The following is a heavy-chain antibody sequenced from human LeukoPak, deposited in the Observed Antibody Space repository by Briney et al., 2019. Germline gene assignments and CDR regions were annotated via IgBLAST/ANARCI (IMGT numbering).Heavy chain of an antibody. Sequence: GGSLRLSCAASGFTFDDYAMHWVRQAPGKGLEWVSGISWNSGSIGYADSVKGRFTISRDNAKNSLYLQMNSLRAEDTALYYCAKDSTLHYYDSSGYFHYWGQGTLVTVSS. J-gene: IGHJ4*02. V-gene: IGHV3-9*01. CDR2: ISWNSGSI. CDR3: AKDSTLHYYDSSGYFHY. CDR1: GFTFDDYA. D-gene: IGHD3-22*01.